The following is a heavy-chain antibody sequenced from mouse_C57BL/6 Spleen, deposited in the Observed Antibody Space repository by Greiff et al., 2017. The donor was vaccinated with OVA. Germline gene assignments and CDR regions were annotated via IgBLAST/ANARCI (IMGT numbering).Heavy chain of an antibody. J-gene: IGHJ2*01. Sequence: QVQLKQSGPELVKPGASVKISCKASGYAFSSSWMNWVKQRPGKGLEWIGRIYPGDGDTNYNGKFKGKATLTADKSSSTAYMQLSSLTSEDSAVYFCARSKTAQGYYFDYWGQSTTLTVSS. CDR3: ARSKTAQGYYFDY. CDR2: IYPGDGDT. V-gene: IGHV1-82*01. D-gene: IGHD3-2*02. CDR1: GYAFSSSW.